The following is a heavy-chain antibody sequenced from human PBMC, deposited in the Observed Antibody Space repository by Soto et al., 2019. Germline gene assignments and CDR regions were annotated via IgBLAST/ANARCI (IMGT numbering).Heavy chain of an antibody. CDR1: GYSFTSYW. CDR2: IHPGDSDT. J-gene: IGHJ6*02. Sequence: GESLKISCKGSGYSFTSYWIGWVRQMPGKGLEWMGIIHPGDSDTKYSPSFQGQVTISADKSISTAYLQWSSLKASDTAMYYCARTPGPEAAASLDYYYFSGMDVWGQGTTVTVSS. V-gene: IGHV5-51*01. CDR3: ARTPGPEAAASLDYYYFSGMDV. D-gene: IGHD2-2*01.